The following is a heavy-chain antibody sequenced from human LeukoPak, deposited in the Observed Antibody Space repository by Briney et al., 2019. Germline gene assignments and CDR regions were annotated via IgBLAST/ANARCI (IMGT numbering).Heavy chain of an antibody. D-gene: IGHD6-13*01. J-gene: IGHJ1*01. CDR1: GFTFSSYS. V-gene: IGHV3-21*01. CDR2: ISSSSSYI. Sequence: GRSLRLSCAASGFTFSSYSMNWVRQAPGKGLEWVSSISSSSSYIYYADSVKGRFTISRDNAKNSLYLQMNSLRAEDTAVYYCASGSSSWYGYFQHWGQGTLVTVSS. CDR3: ASGSSSWYGYFQH.